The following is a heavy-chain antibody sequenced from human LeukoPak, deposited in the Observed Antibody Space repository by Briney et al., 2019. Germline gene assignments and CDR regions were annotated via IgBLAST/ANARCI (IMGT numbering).Heavy chain of an antibody. CDR1: GGSFSGYY. D-gene: IGHD5-18*01. CDR2: INHSGST. CDR3: ARRRGTAMAYYYYYYMDV. J-gene: IGHJ6*03. Sequence: SETLSLTCAVYGGSFSGYYWSWIRQPPGKGLEWIGEINHSGSTNYNPSLKSRVTISVDTSKNQFSLKLSSVTAADTAVYYCARRRGTAMAYYYYYYMDVWGKGTTVTISS. V-gene: IGHV4-34*01.